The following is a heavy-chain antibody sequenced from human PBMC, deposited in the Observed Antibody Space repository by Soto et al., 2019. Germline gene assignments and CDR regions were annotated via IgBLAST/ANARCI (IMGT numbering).Heavy chain of an antibody. D-gene: IGHD3-10*01. CDR1: GFTFDDYA. Sequence: EVHLVESGGALVQPGGSLRLSCTASGFTFDDYAIHWVRQAPGKGLEWISGISWNGDATGYADSVKGRFTISRDNAKNSLYVQMNSLRADDTAMYFCANLPLYGSGFDCWGQGTLVTVAS. CDR2: ISWNGDAT. CDR3: ANLPLYGSGFDC. J-gene: IGHJ4*02. V-gene: IGHV3-9*01.